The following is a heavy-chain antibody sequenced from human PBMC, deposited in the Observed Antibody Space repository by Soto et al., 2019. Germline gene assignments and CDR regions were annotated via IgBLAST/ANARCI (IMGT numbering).Heavy chain of an antibody. Sequence: QVQLLQSGAEVKKPGASVKVSCRSSGYTFTSNYTHWVRQAPGQGLEWMGVINPGDGSTSYAQKFQGRVTMTRDTSTSTVNMELSSLESEDTAVFYCARGTNFDYWGQGTLVTVSS. CDR1: GYTFTSNY. J-gene: IGHJ4*02. CDR3: ARGTNFDY. V-gene: IGHV1-46*01. CDR2: INPGDGST.